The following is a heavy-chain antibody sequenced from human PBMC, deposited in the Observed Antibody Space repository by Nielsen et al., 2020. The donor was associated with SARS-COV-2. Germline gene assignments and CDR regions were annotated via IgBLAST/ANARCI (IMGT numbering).Heavy chain of an antibody. CDR2: ISWNSGSI. CDR1: GFTFDDYA. D-gene: IGHD3-10*01. J-gene: IGHJ6*02. Sequence: GGSLRLSCAASGFTFDDYAMHWVRQAPGKGLEWVSGISWNSGSIGYADSVKGRFTISRDNAKNSLYLQMNSLRAEDTALYYCAKDRWPLWFGESGGMDVWGQGTTVTVSS. CDR3: AKDRWPLWFGESGGMDV. V-gene: IGHV3-9*01.